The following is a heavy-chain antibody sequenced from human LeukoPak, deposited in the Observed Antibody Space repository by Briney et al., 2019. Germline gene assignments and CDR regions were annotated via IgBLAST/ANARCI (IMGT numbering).Heavy chain of an antibody. Sequence: SETLSLTCTVSGGSISSYYWSWIRQPPGKGLEWIGYIYYSGSTNYNPSLKSQVTISVDTSKNQFSLKLSSVTAADTAVYYCARGYSAHLVDYWGQGTLVTVSS. V-gene: IGHV4-59*01. CDR2: IYYSGST. J-gene: IGHJ4*02. D-gene: IGHD4-11*01. CDR3: ARGYSAHLVDY. CDR1: GGSISSYY.